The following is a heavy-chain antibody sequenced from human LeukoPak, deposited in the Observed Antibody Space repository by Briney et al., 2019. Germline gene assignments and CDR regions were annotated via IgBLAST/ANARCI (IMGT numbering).Heavy chain of an antibody. CDR3: AREGRLAARVVDY. Sequence: ASVKVSCKASGYSFADYYMHWVRQAPGQGLEWMGWINPNSGGTNYAQKFQGRVTMTRDTSTNTAYMELRSLRSDDTAVYYCAREGRLAARVVDYWGQGTLVTVSS. CDR1: GYSFADYY. D-gene: IGHD6-25*01. V-gene: IGHV1-2*02. J-gene: IGHJ4*02. CDR2: INPNSGGT.